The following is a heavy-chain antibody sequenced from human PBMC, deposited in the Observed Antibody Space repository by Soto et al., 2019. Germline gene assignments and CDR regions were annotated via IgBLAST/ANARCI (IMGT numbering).Heavy chain of an antibody. CDR2: MNPNSGNT. D-gene: IGHD5-12*01. Sequence: QVQLVQSVAEVKKPGASVKVSCKASGYTFTSYDINWVRQATGQGLEWMGWMNPNSGNTGYAQKFQGRVTMTRNTSISTAYMEVSSLRSEDTAVYYCARSYRRGGYSGYHPLDYWGQGTLVTVSS. CDR3: ARSYRRGGYSGYHPLDY. CDR1: GYTFTSYD. J-gene: IGHJ4*02. V-gene: IGHV1-8*01.